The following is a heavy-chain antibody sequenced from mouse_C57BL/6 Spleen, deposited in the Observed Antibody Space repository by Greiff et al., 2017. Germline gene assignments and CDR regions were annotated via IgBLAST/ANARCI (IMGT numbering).Heavy chain of an antibody. J-gene: IGHJ4*01. V-gene: IGHV2-5*01. CDR3: AKAATDYAMGY. CDR1: GFSLTSYG. CDR2: IWRGGST. Sequence: VQLVESGPGLVQPSQSLSITCTVSGFSLTSYGVHWVRQSPGKGLEWLGVIWRGGSTDYNAAFMSRLSITKDTSKSQVFFKMNSLEADDTARYYCAKAATDYAMGYWGQGTSVTVSS. D-gene: IGHD6-1*01.